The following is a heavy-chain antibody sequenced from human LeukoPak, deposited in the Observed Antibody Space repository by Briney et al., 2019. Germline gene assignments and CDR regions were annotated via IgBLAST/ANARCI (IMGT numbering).Heavy chain of an antibody. J-gene: IGHJ4*02. Sequence: PGGSLRLSCAASGFTFSSYSMNWVRQAPGKGLEWVSSISSSSSYIYYADSVKGRFTNARDNAKNSLDLQMNSLRAEDTAVYYCARGGGGNPYYFDYWGQGTLVTVSS. CDR2: ISSSSSYI. CDR3: ARGGGGNPYYFDY. D-gene: IGHD4-23*01. V-gene: IGHV3-21*01. CDR1: GFTFSSYS.